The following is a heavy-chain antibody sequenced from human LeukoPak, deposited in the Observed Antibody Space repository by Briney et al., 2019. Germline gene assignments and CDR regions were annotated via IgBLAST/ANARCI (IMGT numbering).Heavy chain of an antibody. D-gene: IGHD6-13*01. CDR1: GGSISSGGYY. V-gene: IGHV4-30-2*01. J-gene: IGHJ5*02. CDR3: ARNFDSSSWYWFDP. CDR2: IYHSGST. Sequence: PSETQSLTCTVSGGSISSGGYYWSWIRQPPGKGLGWIGYIYHSGSTYYNPSLKSRVTISVDRSKNQFSLKLSSVTAADTAVYYCARNFDSSSWYWFDPWGQGTLVTVSS.